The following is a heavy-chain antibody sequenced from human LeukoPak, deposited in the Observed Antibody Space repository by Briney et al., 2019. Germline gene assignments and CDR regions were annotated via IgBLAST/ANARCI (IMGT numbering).Heavy chain of an antibody. Sequence: GGSLRLSCAASGFTFSSYAMSWVRQAPGKGLDWVSTISGSGGSTYYADSVRGRFTISRDNSKNTLYLQMNSLGAEDTAVYYCATNAGPGPDDAFDIWGQGTMVTVSS. J-gene: IGHJ3*02. V-gene: IGHV3-23*01. CDR3: ATNAGPGPDDAFDI. CDR1: GFTFSSYA. CDR2: ISGSGGST.